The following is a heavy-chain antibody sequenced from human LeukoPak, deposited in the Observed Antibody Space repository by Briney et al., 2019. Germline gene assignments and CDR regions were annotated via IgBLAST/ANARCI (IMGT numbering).Heavy chain of an antibody. V-gene: IGHV1-18*01. J-gene: IGHJ6*03. CDR1: GYTFTSYG. CDR2: ISAYNGNT. CDR3: ARGSGYKAQYAHYYMDV. D-gene: IGHD5-12*01. Sequence: ASVKVSCKASGYTFTSYGISWVRQAPGQGLEWMGWISAYNGNTNYAQKLQGRVTMTTDTSTSTAYMGLRSLRSDDTAVYYRARGSGYKAQYAHYYMDVWGKGTTVTVSS.